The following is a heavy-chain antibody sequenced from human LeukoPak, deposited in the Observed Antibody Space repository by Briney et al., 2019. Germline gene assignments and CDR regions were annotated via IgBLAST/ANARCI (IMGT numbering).Heavy chain of an antibody. V-gene: IGHV3-74*03. CDR3: SRSQFDY. J-gene: IGHJ4*02. Sequence: GGSLRLSCEPSGFPFSSYWMLWVRQAPGKGLVWVSRISGDGTIKTYADFVRGRFTISRDNTKNILYLQMNSLKVEDTATYFCSRSQFDYWGRGAMVTVSS. CDR2: ISGDGTIK. CDR1: GFPFSSYW.